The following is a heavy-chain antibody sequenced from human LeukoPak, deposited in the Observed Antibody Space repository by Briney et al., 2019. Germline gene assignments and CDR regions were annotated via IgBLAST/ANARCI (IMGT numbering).Heavy chain of an antibody. Sequence: PGRSLRLSCAASGFTFSSYGMHWVRQAPGKGLEWVAVIWYDGSNKYYADSVKGRSTISRDNSKNTLYLQMNSLRAEDTAVYYCARGNGSGWYLDYWGQGTLVTVSS. J-gene: IGHJ4*02. D-gene: IGHD6-19*01. CDR3: ARGNGSGWYLDY. CDR1: GFTFSSYG. CDR2: IWYDGSNK. V-gene: IGHV3-33*01.